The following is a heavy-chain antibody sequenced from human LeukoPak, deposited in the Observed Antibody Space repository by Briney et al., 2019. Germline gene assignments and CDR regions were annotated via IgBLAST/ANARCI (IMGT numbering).Heavy chain of an antibody. D-gene: IGHD2-15*01. V-gene: IGHV3-7*01. J-gene: IGHJ6*02. CDR3: AREVRLEYCSGGSCYSFWYYYGMDV. Sequence: PGGSLRLSCAASGFTFSSYWMSWVRQAPGKGLEWVANIKQDGSEKYYVDSVKGRFTISRDNVKNSLYLQMNSLRAEDTAVYYCAREVRLEYCSGGSCYSFWYYYGMDVWGQGTTVTVSS. CDR2: IKQDGSEK. CDR1: GFTFSSYW.